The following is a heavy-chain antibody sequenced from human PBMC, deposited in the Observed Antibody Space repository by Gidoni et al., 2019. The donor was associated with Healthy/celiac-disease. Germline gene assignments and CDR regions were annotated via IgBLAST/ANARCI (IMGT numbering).Heavy chain of an antibody. CDR3: ARNMGRGYSYGYHAFDI. CDR1: GGSIRSSNW. D-gene: IGHD5-18*01. CDR2: IYHSGST. J-gene: IGHJ3*02. Sequence: QVQLQESGPGLVKPSGTLSLTCAVSGGSIRSSNWWRWVRQPPGKGLEWIGEIYHSGSTNYNPSLKSRVTISVDKSKNQFSLKLSSVTAADTAVYYCARNMGRGYSYGYHAFDIWGQGTMVTVSS. V-gene: IGHV4-4*02.